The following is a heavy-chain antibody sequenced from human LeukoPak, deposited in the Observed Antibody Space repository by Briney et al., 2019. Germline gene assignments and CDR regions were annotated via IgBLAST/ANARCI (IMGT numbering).Heavy chain of an antibody. CDR2: ISSSSPYI. CDR1: GFTFSDYS. CDR3: ARGDPDISFAVAGEAFDI. J-gene: IGHJ3*02. V-gene: IGHV3-21*01. Sequence: GGSLRLSCAASGFTFSDYSMNWVRQAPGKGLEWVASISSSSPYIYYTDSVKGRFTISRDNAKNSLFLQMDSLRAEDTAVYYCARGDPDISFAVAGEAFDIWGQGTMVTVSS. D-gene: IGHD6-19*01.